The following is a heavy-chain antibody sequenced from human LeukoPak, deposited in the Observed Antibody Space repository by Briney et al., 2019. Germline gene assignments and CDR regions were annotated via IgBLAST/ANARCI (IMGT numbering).Heavy chain of an antibody. J-gene: IGHJ4*02. Sequence: GSLRLSCAASGFTFSNYYMSWIRQAPGEGLEWVSSSSTSSTYMYYADSVKGRFTISRDNAKSSLYLQMDSLRAEDTAVYYCARAMSFYYGSAFDYWGQGTLVTVSS. CDR2: SSTSSTYM. D-gene: IGHD3-10*01. CDR1: GFTFSNYY. V-gene: IGHV3-21*01. CDR3: ARAMSFYYGSAFDY.